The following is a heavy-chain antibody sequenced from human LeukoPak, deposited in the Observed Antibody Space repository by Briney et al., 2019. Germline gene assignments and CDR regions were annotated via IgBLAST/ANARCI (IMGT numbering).Heavy chain of an antibody. CDR3: ARDLLWFGASLAYYFDY. V-gene: IGHV1-8*01. CDR1: GYTFTSYD. Sequence: ASVKVSCKASGYTFTSYDINWVRQATGQGLEWMGWMNPNSGNTGCAQKFQGRVTMTRNTFISTAYMELSSLRSEDTAVYYCARDLLWFGASLAYYFDYWGQGTLVTVSS. D-gene: IGHD3-10*01. J-gene: IGHJ4*02. CDR2: MNPNSGNT.